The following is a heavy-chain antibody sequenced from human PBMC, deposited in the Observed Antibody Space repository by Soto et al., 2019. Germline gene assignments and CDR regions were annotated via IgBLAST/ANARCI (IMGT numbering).Heavy chain of an antibody. CDR1: GGSISTITW. CDR3: YRDLASCSITSCRPFYY. V-gene: IGHV4-4*02. J-gene: IGHJ4*02. D-gene: IGHD3-10*01. CDR2: IYHSGST. Sequence: QVQLRESGPGLVKTSGTLSLTCAVSGGSISTITWWSWVRQPPGKGLQWIGEIYHSGSTNYNPSLKSRVTISVDKSKNKCSLELSSVTAADTAVYYCYRDLASCSITSCRPFYYWGQGTLVTVSS.